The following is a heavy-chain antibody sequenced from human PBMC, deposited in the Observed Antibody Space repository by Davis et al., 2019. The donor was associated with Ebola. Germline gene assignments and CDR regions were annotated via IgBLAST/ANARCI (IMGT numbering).Heavy chain of an antibody. J-gene: IGHJ4*02. D-gene: IGHD6-19*01. CDR3: GRGGIAVEYRYYFDY. CDR1: GFTFSSYA. Sequence: GGSLRLSCAASGFTFSSYAMHWVRQAPGKGLEWVAVISYDGNNKYYADSVKGRFTISRDNSKNTLYLQMNSLRAEDTAVYYCGRGGIAVEYRYYFDYWGQGTLVTVSS. CDR2: ISYDGNNK. V-gene: IGHV3-30-3*01.